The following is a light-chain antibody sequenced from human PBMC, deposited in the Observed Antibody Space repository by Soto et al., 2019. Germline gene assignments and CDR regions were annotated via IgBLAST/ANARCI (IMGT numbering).Light chain of an antibody. V-gene: IGKV1-39*01. Sequence: DIQMTQSPSSLSASIGERVTITCRASHSISSYLSWYQQKPGKAPKLLIYAASSLQSGVPSRFSGSGSGTDFTLTINHLQPEDFATYYCQQSYITLGTFGLGT. CDR1: HSISSY. CDR3: QQSYITLGT. J-gene: IGKJ2*01. CDR2: AAS.